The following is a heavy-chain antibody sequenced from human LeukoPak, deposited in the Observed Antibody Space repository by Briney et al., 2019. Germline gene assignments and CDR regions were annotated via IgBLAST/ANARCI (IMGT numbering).Heavy chain of an antibody. Sequence: GGSLRLSCAASGFTFSSYSMNWVRQAPGKGLEWVSYISSSSSTIYYADSVKGRFTISRDNANNSLYLQMNSLRADDTAVYYCARSIAVAGLPHYYYYMDVWGKGATVTVSS. CDR1: GFTFSSYS. V-gene: IGHV3-48*01. CDR2: ISSSSSTI. CDR3: ARSIAVAGLPHYYYYMDV. D-gene: IGHD6-19*01. J-gene: IGHJ6*03.